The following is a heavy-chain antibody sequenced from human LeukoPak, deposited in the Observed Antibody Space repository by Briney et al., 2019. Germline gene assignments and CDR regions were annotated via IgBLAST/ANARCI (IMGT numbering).Heavy chain of an antibody. V-gene: IGHV1-69*13. CDR3: ASGLRNTFDY. CDR2: IIPIFGTA. Sequence: GASVKVSCKASGGTFSSYATSWVRQAPGQGLEWMGGIIPIFGTANYAQKFQGRVTITADESTSTAYMELSSLRSEDTAVYYCASGLRNTFDYWGQGTLVTVSS. CDR1: GGTFSSYA. D-gene: IGHD5-12*01. J-gene: IGHJ4*02.